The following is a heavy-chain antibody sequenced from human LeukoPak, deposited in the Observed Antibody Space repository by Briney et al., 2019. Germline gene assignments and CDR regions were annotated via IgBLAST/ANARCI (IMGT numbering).Heavy chain of an antibody. V-gene: IGHV3-48*04. J-gene: IGHJ4*02. CDR3: ARLSGSYEHY. CDR1: GFTFSSYS. D-gene: IGHD1-26*01. Sequence: GGSLRLSCAASGFTFSSYSMNWVRQAPGKGLEWVSYISSSSSTIYYADSVKGRFTTSRDDAKNSLYLQMNSLRAEDTAVYYCARLSGSYEHYWGQGTLVTVSS. CDR2: ISSSSSTI.